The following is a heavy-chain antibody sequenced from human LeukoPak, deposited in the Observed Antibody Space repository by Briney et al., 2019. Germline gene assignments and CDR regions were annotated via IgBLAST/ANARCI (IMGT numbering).Heavy chain of an antibody. CDR1: GYIFSSYY. Sequence: ASVKVSCKASGYIFSSYYMHWVRQAPGQGLEWMGIINPSGGSTSCAQKFQGRVTMTRDTSTSTVYMELSSLRSEDTAVYYCARVPRDYYGSGSFLYYGMDVWGQGTTVTVSS. CDR3: ARVPRDYYGSGSFLYYGMDV. V-gene: IGHV1-46*01. CDR2: INPSGGST. J-gene: IGHJ6*02. D-gene: IGHD3-10*01.